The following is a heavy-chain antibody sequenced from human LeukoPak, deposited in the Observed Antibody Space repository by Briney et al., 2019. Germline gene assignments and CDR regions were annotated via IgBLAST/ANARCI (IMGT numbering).Heavy chain of an antibody. Sequence: ASEKVSCKASGYTYTSYGINWARDAPGQGLEWMGWISGYDGNKVHAENVQGRVTMTTDTTTSTAYLELGSLRSDDTAVFYCARSSRFDWLLYFDSWGQGTLVTVSS. CDR3: ARSSRFDWLLYFDS. CDR2: ISGYDGNK. J-gene: IGHJ4*02. CDR1: GYTYTSYG. D-gene: IGHD3-9*01. V-gene: IGHV1-18*01.